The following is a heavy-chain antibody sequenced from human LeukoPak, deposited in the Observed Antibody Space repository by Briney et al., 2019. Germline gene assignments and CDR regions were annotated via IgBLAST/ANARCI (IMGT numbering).Heavy chain of an antibody. V-gene: IGHV3-74*01. D-gene: IGHD1-26*01. Sequence: GGSLRLSCAASGFTFSSYWMHWVRHAPGKGLVWVSRINSDGSSTTYADFVKSRFIISRDNAKNTLYLEMDSLRAEDTAVYYCARGSTRKWELLDYWGQGTLATVSS. J-gene: IGHJ4*02. CDR2: INSDGSST. CDR1: GFTFSSYW. CDR3: ARGSTRKWELLDY.